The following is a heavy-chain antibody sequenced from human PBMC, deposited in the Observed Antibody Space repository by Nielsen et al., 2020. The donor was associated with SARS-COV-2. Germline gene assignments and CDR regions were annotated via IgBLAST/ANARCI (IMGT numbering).Heavy chain of an antibody. CDR3: ASLGFLYGMDV. CDR1: GFTFSSYW. V-gene: IGHV3-7*03. CDR2: IKQDGSEK. Sequence: GESLKISCAASGFTFSSYWMSWVRQAPGKGLEWVANIKQDGSEKYYVDSVKGRFTISRDNAKNSLYLQMNSLRAEDTAVYYCASLGFLYGMDVWGQGTTVTVSS. J-gene: IGHJ6*02. D-gene: IGHD3-3*02.